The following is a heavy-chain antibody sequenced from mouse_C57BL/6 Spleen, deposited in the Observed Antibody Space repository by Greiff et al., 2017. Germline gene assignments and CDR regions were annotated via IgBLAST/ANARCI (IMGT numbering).Heavy chain of an antibody. J-gene: IGHJ2*01. D-gene: IGHD4-1*01. CDR1: GFTFSSYA. CDR3: ARDLLTEYYFDY. CDR2: ISDGGSYT. V-gene: IGHV5-4*01. Sequence: EVQGVESGGGLVKPGGSLKLSCAASGFTFSSYAMSWVRPTPEKRLEWVATISDGGSYTYYPATVKGRFTISRDNAKNNLCLQMSHLKSEDTAMYYCARDLLTEYYFDYWGQGTTLTVSS.